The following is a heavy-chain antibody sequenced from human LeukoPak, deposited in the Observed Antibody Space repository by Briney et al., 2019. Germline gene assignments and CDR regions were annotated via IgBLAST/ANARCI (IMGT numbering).Heavy chain of an antibody. V-gene: IGHV3-48*01. CDR2: ISSSGSAI. J-gene: IGHJ4*02. Sequence: GGSLRLSCAASGFPLSSYSINWVRQAPGKGLEWVSYISSSGSAIYYVDSVKGRLTVSRDNAKNSLFLQMNSPRAEDTAVYYCVRVKGSYFDYWGQGALVTVSS. D-gene: IGHD2-15*01. CDR3: VRVKGSYFDY. CDR1: GFPLSSYS.